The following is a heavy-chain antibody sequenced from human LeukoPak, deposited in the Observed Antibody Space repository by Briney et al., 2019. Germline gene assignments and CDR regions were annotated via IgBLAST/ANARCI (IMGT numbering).Heavy chain of an antibody. CDR3: ARVRVVVAAATTPTSFDY. Sequence: SETLSLTCTVSGGSIGGYYWSWIRRPPGKGLEWIAYISYSGSTKYNPSLKNRVSISVDTSMNQFSLTLSSVTAADTAVYHCARVRVVVAAATTPTSFDYWGQGTLVTVSS. D-gene: IGHD2-15*01. CDR1: GGSIGGYY. V-gene: IGHV4-59*01. J-gene: IGHJ4*02. CDR2: ISYSGST.